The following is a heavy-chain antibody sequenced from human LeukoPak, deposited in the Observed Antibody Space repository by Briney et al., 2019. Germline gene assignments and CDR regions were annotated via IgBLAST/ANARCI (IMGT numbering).Heavy chain of an antibody. D-gene: IGHD6-19*01. CDR3: ARGGAVAAYVYY. V-gene: IGHV4-4*07. J-gene: IGHJ4*02. Sequence: PSHTLSLTCTLAGASISSYYWSWIRQPAGKGLEWIGRIYTRGRTNYHPSLKSRVTMSVDTSTNQFSLKLRSVTAADTAVYYCARGGAVAAYVYYRGQGTLVTVSS. CDR1: GASISSYY. CDR2: IYTRGRT.